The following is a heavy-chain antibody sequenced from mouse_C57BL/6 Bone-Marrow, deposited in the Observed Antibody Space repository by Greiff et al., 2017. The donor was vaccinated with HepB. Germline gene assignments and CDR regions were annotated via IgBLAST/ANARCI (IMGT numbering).Heavy chain of an antibody. CDR3: ARRGIYYYFFDY. V-gene: IGHV1-22*01. CDR2: INPNNGGT. Sequence: VQLKQSGPELVKPGASVKMSCKASGYTFTDYNMHWVKQSHGKSLEWIGYINPNNGGTSYNQKFKGKATLTVNKSSSTAYMEPRSLTSEDSAVYYCARRGIYYYFFDYWGQGTTLTVSS. CDR1: GYTFTDYN. J-gene: IGHJ2*01. D-gene: IGHD1-1*01.